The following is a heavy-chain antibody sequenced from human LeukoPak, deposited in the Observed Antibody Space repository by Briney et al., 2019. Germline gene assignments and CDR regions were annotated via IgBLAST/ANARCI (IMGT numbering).Heavy chain of an antibody. CDR1: GYTFTSYG. CDR3: ARDLPGVCYFDY. J-gene: IGHJ4*02. Sequence: ASVKVSCKASGYTFTSYGISWVRQAPGQGLEWMGWISAYNGNTNYAQKLQGRVTMTTDTSASTAYMELRSLRSDDTAVYYCARDLPGVCYFDYWGQGTLVTVSS. D-gene: IGHD2-8*01. CDR2: ISAYNGNT. V-gene: IGHV1-18*01.